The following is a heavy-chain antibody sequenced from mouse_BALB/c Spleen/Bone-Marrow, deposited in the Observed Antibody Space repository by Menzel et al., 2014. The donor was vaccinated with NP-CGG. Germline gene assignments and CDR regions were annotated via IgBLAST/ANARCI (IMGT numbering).Heavy chain of an antibody. V-gene: IGHV2-9*02. CDR2: IWAGGST. CDR3: ARDPVYDNYDVMDY. D-gene: IGHD2-3*01. J-gene: IGHJ4*01. Sequence: VQVVESGPGLVAPSQSLSITCTVSGFSLTSYGVHWVRQPPGKGLEWLGVIWAGGSTNYNSALMSRLSISKDNSKSQVFLKMNSLQTDDTAMYYCARDPVYDNYDVMDYWGQGTPVTVSS. CDR1: GFSLTSYG.